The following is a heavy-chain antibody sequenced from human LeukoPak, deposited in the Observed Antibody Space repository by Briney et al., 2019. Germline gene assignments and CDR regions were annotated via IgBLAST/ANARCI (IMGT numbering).Heavy chain of an antibody. CDR2: INYSGST. CDR1: GGSFSGYY. J-gene: IGHJ1*01. CDR3: ARAYYDILTGSEGYFQH. Sequence: SETLSLTCAVYGGSFSGYYCSWIRQPPGKGLEWIGEINYSGSTNYNPSLKSRVTISVDTSKKQFSLKLSSVTAADTAVYYCARAYYDILTGSEGYFQHWGQGTLVTVSS. D-gene: IGHD3-9*01. V-gene: IGHV4-34*01.